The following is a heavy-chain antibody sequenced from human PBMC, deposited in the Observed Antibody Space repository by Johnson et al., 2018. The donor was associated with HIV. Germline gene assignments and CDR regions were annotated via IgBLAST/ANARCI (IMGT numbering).Heavy chain of an antibody. V-gene: IGHV3-11*04. D-gene: IGHD6-6*01. CDR3: ARDLGDSSSSWRELSAFDI. CDR2: ISRSGSTI. J-gene: IGHJ3*02. CDR1: GFTFSDYY. Sequence: QVQLVESGGGLVKPGGSLRLSCAASGFTFSDYYMSWIRQAPGKGLEWVSNISRSGSTIYHADSVKGRLIISRDNAKNSLYLQMSSLRAEDTAVYYCARDLGDSSSSWRELSAFDIWGQGTMVTVSS.